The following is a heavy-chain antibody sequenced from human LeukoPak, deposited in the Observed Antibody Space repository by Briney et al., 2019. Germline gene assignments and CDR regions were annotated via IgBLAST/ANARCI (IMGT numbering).Heavy chain of an antibody. Sequence: AASVKVSCKASGYTFSSNDINWVRQATGQGLEWMGWMNPNSGNTAYAQKFQGRVTMTRDTSISTAYMELSGLRSDDTAVYYCAKVGTSRGNWFDAWGEGTLVTVSS. CDR1: GYTFSSND. V-gene: IGHV1-8*01. CDR3: AKVGTSRGNWFDA. J-gene: IGHJ5*02. CDR2: MNPNSGNT.